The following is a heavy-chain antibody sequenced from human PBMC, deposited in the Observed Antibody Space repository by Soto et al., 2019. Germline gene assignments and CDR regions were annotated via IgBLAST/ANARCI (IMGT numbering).Heavy chain of an antibody. CDR1: GGTFSSYT. CDR2: IIPILGIA. Sequence: QVQLVQSGAEVKKPGSSVKVSCKASGGTFSSYTISCVRQAPGQGLEWMGRIIPILGIANYAQKFQGRVTITADKCTSTAYMELSSLRSEDPAVYYCARVGKNFSSTSCYASFDYWGQGTLATVS. D-gene: IGHD2-2*01. CDR3: ARVGKNFSSTSCYASFDY. J-gene: IGHJ4*02. V-gene: IGHV1-69*02.